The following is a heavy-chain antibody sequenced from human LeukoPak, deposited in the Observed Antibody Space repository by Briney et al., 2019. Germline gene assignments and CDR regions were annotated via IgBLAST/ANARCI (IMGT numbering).Heavy chain of an antibody. CDR3: AKGGGTYLLTYFDY. CDR2: ISYDGSNK. V-gene: IGHV3-30*18. D-gene: IGHD1-26*01. CDR1: GFTFSSYG. Sequence: GGSLRLSCAASGFTFSSYGMHWVRQAPGKGLEWVAVISYDGSNKYYADSVKGRFTISRDNSKNTLYLQMNSLRAEDTAVYYCAKGGGTYLLTYFDYWGQGTLVTVSS. J-gene: IGHJ4*02.